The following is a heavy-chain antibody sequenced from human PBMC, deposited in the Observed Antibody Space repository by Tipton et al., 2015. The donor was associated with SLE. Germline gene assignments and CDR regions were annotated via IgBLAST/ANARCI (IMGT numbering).Heavy chain of an antibody. CDR3: ARGSRYCAFDL. D-gene: IGHD2-8*02. V-gene: IGHV4-59*11. J-gene: IGHJ3*01. CDR2: IYYSGST. Sequence: TLSLTCTVSGGSISSHYWSWIRQPPGKGLEWIGYIYYSGSTNYNPSLKSRVTISVDTSKNQFSLKLSSVTAADTAVYYCARGSRYCAFDLWGQGTMVTVSS. CDR1: GGSISSHY.